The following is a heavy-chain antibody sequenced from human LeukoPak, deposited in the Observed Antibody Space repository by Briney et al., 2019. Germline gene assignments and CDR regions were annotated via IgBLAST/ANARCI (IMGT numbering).Heavy chain of an antibody. CDR2: IYYSGST. Sequence: PSETLSLTCTVSGGSISSHYWSWIRQPPGKGLEWIGYIYYSGSTNYNPSLKSRVTISVDKSKNQFYLKLSSVTAADTAVYYCARGSMVRGVLFDYWGQGTLVTVSS. V-gene: IGHV4-59*11. CDR3: ARGSMVRGVLFDY. CDR1: GGSISSHY. D-gene: IGHD3-10*01. J-gene: IGHJ4*02.